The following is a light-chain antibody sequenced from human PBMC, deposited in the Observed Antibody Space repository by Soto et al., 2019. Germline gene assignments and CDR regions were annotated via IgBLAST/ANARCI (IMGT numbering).Light chain of an antibody. CDR2: GAT. J-gene: IGKJ4*02. Sequence: DVLMTQSPSSLSASVGDRITITCRASQNIGKYLNWYQQKVGEAPKADIYGATSLHFRVPSRFSGTGSGTEFTLTISSLQPEDFCIYYCQQSYSCTRTFGGGTKVESK. CDR3: QQSYSCTRT. V-gene: IGKV1-39*01. CDR1: QNIGKY.